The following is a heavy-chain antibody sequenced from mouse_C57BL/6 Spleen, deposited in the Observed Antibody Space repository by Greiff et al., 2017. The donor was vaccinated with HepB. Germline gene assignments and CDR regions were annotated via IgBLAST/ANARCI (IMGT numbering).Heavy chain of an antibody. CDR2: IYPGSGST. CDR3: ARGDGSSSWYFDV. CDR1: GYTFTSYW. Sequence: VQLQQPGAELVKPGASVKMSCKASGYTFTSYWITWVKQRPGQGLEWIGDIYPGSGSTNYNEKFKSKATLTVDTSSSTAYMQLSSLTSEDSAVYYCARGDGSSSWYFDVWGTGTTVTVSS. V-gene: IGHV1-55*01. D-gene: IGHD1-1*01. J-gene: IGHJ1*03.